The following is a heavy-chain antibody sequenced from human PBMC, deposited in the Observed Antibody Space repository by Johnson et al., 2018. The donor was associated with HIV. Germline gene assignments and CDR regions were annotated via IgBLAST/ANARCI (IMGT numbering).Heavy chain of an antibody. CDR2: IWYDGSNK. CDR3: ARDQRGDIIPTTYDAFDI. Sequence: MQLVESGGGVVQPGRSLRLSCAASGFTFSSYAMHWVRQAPGKGLEWVAVIWYDGSNKYSADSVKGRFTISRDNSKNTLYLQMNSLRAEDTAVYYCARDQRGDIIPTTYDAFDIWGQGTMVTVSS. V-gene: IGHV3-30*04. D-gene: IGHD5-12*01. J-gene: IGHJ3*02. CDR1: GFTFSSYA.